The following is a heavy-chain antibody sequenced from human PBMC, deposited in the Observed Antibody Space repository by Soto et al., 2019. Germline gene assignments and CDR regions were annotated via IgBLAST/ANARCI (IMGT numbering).Heavy chain of an antibody. CDR3: ARLGDIVVGYYGMDV. CDR1: GYSFTSYW. V-gene: IGHV5-51*01. D-gene: IGHD2-2*01. CDR2: IYPGDSDT. Sequence: GESLKISCKGSGYSFTSYWIGWVRQMPGKGLEWMGIIYPGDSDTRYSPSFQGQVTISADKSISTAYLQWSSLKASDTAMYYCARLGDIVVGYYGMDVWGQGTTVTVSS. J-gene: IGHJ6*02.